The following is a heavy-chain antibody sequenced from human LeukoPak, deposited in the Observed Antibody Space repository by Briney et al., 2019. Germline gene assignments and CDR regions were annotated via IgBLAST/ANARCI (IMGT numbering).Heavy chain of an antibody. CDR2: ISYDGSNK. J-gene: IGHJ4*02. CDR1: GFTFSSYC. Sequence: GRSLRLSCAASGFTFSSYCMHWVRQAPGKGLEWVAVISYDGSNKYYADSVKGRFTISRDNSKNTLYLQMNSLRAEDTAVYYCAKDGGQWLLDYWGQGTLVTVSS. V-gene: IGHV3-30*18. CDR3: AKDGGQWLLDY. D-gene: IGHD3-16*01.